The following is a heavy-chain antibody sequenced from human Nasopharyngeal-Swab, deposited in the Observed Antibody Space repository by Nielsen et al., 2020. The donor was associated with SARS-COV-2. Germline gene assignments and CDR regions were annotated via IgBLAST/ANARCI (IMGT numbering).Heavy chain of an antibody. CDR2: INSDGSST. Sequence: GEALKISCAASGFTFRSYWMHWVRPAPGKGLVWVSRINSDGSSTSYADSVKGRFTISRENAKNTLYLQMNSLRAEDTAVYYCARGGAAAEGYYGMDVWGQGTTVTVSS. J-gene: IGHJ6*02. D-gene: IGHD6-13*01. CDR1: GFTFRSYW. CDR3: ARGGAAAEGYYGMDV. V-gene: IGHV3-74*01.